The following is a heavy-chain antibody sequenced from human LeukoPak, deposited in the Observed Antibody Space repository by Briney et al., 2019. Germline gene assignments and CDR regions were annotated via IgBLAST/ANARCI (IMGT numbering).Heavy chain of an antibody. D-gene: IGHD2-15*01. Sequence: ASVKVSCKASGYTFTSYDINWVRQATGQGLEWMGWMNPNSGNTGYAQKFQGRVAMTRNSSITTAYMELSSLRSEDTAVYYCARRHGRCSDGSCYYPDYWGQGTLVTVSS. CDR2: MNPNSGNT. J-gene: IGHJ4*02. CDR3: ARRHGRCSDGSCYYPDY. CDR1: GYTFTSYD. V-gene: IGHV1-8*01.